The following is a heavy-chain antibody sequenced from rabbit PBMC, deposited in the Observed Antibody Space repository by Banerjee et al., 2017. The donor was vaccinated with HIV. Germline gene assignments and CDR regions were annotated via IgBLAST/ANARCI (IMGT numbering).Heavy chain of an antibody. J-gene: IGHJ6*01. CDR1: GFDFSSYG. D-gene: IGHD2-1*01. Sequence: QEQLVESGGGLVQPGGSLKLSCKASGFDFSSYGVSWVRQAPGKGLEWIGYIDPVFGSTIYASWVNGRFTISSHNAQNTLYLQLNSLTAADTATYFCARDGSNEDYGDLDLWGQGTLVTVS. V-gene: IGHV1S47*01. CDR2: IDPVFGST. CDR3: ARDGSNEDYGDLDL.